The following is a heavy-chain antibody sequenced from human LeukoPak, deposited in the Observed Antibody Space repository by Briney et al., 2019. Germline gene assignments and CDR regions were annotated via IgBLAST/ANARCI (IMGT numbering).Heavy chain of an antibody. D-gene: IGHD6-13*01. CDR2: IIPMFGTA. J-gene: IGHJ4*02. V-gene: IGHV1-69*05. Sequence: SVKVSCKASGGTFSSYAISWVRQAPGQGLEWMGGIIPMFGTATYAQKFQGRVTITTDESTGTAYMELSSLRSEDTAVYYCAREGVAATGLDYWGQGTLVTVSS. CDR1: GGTFSSYA. CDR3: AREGVAATGLDY.